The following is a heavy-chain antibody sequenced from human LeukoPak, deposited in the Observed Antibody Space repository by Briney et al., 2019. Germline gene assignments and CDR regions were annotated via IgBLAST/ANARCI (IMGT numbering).Heavy chain of an antibody. V-gene: IGHV3-30*18. D-gene: IGHD5-12*01. CDR2: ISYDGSNK. CDR1: GFTFSSYG. CDR3: AKDLHSDYVGFDY. Sequence: PGGSLRLSCAASGFTFSSYGMHWVRQAPGKGLEWVAVISYDGSNKYYADSMKGRFTISRGNSKNTLYLQMNSLRAEDTAVYYCAKDLHSDYVGFDYWGQGTLVTVSS. J-gene: IGHJ4*02.